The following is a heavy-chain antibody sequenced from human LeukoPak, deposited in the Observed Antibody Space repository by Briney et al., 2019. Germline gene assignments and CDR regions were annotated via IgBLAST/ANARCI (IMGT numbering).Heavy chain of an antibody. CDR2: ISSSSGYI. CDR1: GFTFSSYA. V-gene: IGHV3-21*01. CDR3: ARADIVVVESAIYYFDY. Sequence: GGSLRLSCTASGFTFSSYAMNWVRQAPGKGLEWVSSISSSSGYIYYADSVKGRFTISRDNAKNSLYLQMNSLRAEDTAVYYCARADIVVVESAIYYFDYWGQGTLVTVSS. J-gene: IGHJ4*02. D-gene: IGHD2-2*01.